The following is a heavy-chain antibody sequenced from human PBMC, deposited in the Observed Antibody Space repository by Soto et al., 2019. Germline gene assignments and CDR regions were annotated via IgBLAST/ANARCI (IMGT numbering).Heavy chain of an antibody. CDR1: GGSISSGGYS. CDR3: ARGGSYGLLGMDV. V-gene: IGHV4-30-2*01. Sequence: QLQLQESGSGLVKPSQTLSLTCAVSGGSISSGGYSWSWIRQPPGKGLEWIGYTYHSGSTYYNPSLKSRVTISVDRSKNQFSLKLSSVTAADTAVYYCARGGSYGLLGMDVWGQGTTVTVSS. CDR2: TYHSGST. J-gene: IGHJ6*02. D-gene: IGHD1-26*01.